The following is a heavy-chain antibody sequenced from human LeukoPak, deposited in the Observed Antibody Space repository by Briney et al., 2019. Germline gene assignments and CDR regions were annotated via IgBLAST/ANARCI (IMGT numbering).Heavy chain of an antibody. CDR3: ARGAGYHNGYWYFDL. J-gene: IGHJ2*01. V-gene: IGHV4-59*01. CDR2: IYYSGST. D-gene: IGHD3-9*01. Sequence: SEALSLTCTVSGGSISSYYWSWIRQPPGKGLEWIGYIYYSGSTNYNPSLKSRVTISVDTSKNQFSLKLSSVTAADTAVYYCARGAGYHNGYWYFDLWGRGTLVTVSS. CDR1: GGSISSYY.